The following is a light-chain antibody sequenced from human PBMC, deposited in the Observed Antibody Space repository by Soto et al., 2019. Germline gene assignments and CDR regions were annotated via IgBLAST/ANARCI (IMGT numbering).Light chain of an antibody. CDR3: SSYTSSGTVV. CDR2: DVT. CDR1: SSDVGTYNY. Sequence: QSALTQPASVSGSPGQSITISCTGSSSDVGTYNYVSWYQQHPGKAPKLMIYDVTKWPSGVSSRFSGSKSGNTASLTISGLQAEDEADYYWSSYTSSGTVVFGGGTQLTVL. J-gene: IGLJ7*01. V-gene: IGLV2-14*03.